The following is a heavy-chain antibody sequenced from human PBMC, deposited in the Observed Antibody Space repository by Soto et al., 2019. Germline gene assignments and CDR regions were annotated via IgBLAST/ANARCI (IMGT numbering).Heavy chain of an antibody. CDR3: ERLVGALALWVDP. V-gene: IGHV1-18*01. D-gene: IGHD1-26*01. CDR1: GYTFTSYG. Sequence: QVQLVQSGGEVKKPGASVKVSCKASGYTFTSYGISWVRQAPGQGLEWMGRISAYNGNTNYAQKLQGRVTMTTDTATSKAYMKMRTLSSADTAVYYRERLVGALALWVDPWGQGTLVTVSS. J-gene: IGHJ5*02. CDR2: ISAYNGNT.